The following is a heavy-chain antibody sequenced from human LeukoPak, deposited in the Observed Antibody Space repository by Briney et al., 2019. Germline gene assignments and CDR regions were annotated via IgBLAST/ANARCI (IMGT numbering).Heavy chain of an antibody. CDR3: ARGGPDFWSGSWFDP. V-gene: IGHV1-8*03. J-gene: IGHJ5*02. D-gene: IGHD3-3*01. CDR1: GYTFTSYD. CDR2: MNPNSGNT. Sequence: ASVKVSCKASGYTFTSYDINWVRQATGQGLEWMGWMNPNSGNTGYAQKFQGRVTITRNTSISTAYMELSSLRSEDTAVYYCARGGPDFWSGSWFDPWGQEPWSPSPQ.